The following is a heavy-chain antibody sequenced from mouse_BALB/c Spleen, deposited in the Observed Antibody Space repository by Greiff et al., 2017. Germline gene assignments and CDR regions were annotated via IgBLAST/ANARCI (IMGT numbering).Heavy chain of an antibody. V-gene: IGHV1S81*02. CDR3: TRYLYYDYDGFAY. CDR2: INPSNGGT. Sequence: QVTLKVSGAELVKPGASVKLSCKASGYTFTSYYMYWVKQRPGQGLEWIGEINPSNGGTNFNEKFKSKATLTVDKSSSTAYMQLSSLTSEDSAVYYCTRYLYYDYDGFAYWGQGTLVTVSA. J-gene: IGHJ3*01. CDR1: GYTFTSYY. D-gene: IGHD2-4*01.